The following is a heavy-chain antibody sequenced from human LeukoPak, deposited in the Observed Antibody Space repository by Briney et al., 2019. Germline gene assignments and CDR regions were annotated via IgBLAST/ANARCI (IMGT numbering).Heavy chain of an antibody. Sequence: PGGSLRLSCAASGFTVSSKYMSWVRQAPGKGLEWVSVISGSGDSTYYADSVKGRFTISRDNSKNTLYLQMNSLRAEDTAIYYCAKMGRWEKRSYGDWYYFDYWGQGTQVTVSS. CDR2: ISGSGDST. CDR3: AKMGRWEKRSYGDWYYFDY. D-gene: IGHD4-17*01. J-gene: IGHJ4*02. CDR1: GFTVSSKY. V-gene: IGHV3-23*01.